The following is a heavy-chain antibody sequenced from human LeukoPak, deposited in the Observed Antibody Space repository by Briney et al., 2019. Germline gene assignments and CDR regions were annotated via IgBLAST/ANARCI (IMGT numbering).Heavy chain of an antibody. Sequence: GGSLRLSCTVSGFTVSSNSMSWVRQAPGKGLEWVSFIYSDNTHYSDSVKGRFTISRDNSKNTLYLQMNSLRAEDTAVYYCARGGPSSRYFDLWGQGTLVTVSS. CDR2: IYSDNT. CDR3: ARGGPSSRYFDL. CDR1: GFTVSSNS. D-gene: IGHD6-13*01. V-gene: IGHV3-53*01. J-gene: IGHJ4*02.